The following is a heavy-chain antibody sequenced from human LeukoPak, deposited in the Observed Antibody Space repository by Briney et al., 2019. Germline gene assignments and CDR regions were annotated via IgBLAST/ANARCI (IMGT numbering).Heavy chain of an antibody. CDR1: GYTFTSYG. Sequence: ASVKVSFKSSGYTFTSYGISWVRQAPGQGRGWMGWISAYNGNKNYAQKLQGRGTMTSDTSTSTAYMELRSLRSDDTAVYYCARDRRWLQPGIDYWGQGTLVTVSS. CDR3: ARDRRWLQPGIDY. V-gene: IGHV1-18*01. CDR2: ISAYNGNK. J-gene: IGHJ4*02. D-gene: IGHD5-24*01.